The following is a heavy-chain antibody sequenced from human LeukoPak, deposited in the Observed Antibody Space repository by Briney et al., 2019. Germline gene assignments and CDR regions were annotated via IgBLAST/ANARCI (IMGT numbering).Heavy chain of an antibody. D-gene: IGHD3-22*01. Sequence: GGSLRLSCAASGFTFSSYSMNWVRQAPGKGLEWVSYISSSSNTLYYADLVKGRFTISRDNAKKSLYLQMNSLRAEDTAVYYCAREVYDSKFSLDNWGQGTLVTVSS. V-gene: IGHV3-48*04. CDR2: ISSSSNTL. CDR1: GFTFSSYS. CDR3: AREVYDSKFSLDN. J-gene: IGHJ4*02.